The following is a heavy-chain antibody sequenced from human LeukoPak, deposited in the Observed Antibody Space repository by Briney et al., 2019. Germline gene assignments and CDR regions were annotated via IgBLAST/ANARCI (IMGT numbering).Heavy chain of an antibody. Sequence: GASVKVSCKASVGTFSSYAISWVRQAPGQGLEWMGRIIPILGIANYAQKFQGRVTITADKSTSTAYMELSSLRSEDTAVYYCAREAVAGTYFDYWGQGTLVTVSS. V-gene: IGHV1-69*04. J-gene: IGHJ4*02. CDR2: IIPILGIA. CDR3: AREAVAGTYFDY. CDR1: VGTFSSYA. D-gene: IGHD6-19*01.